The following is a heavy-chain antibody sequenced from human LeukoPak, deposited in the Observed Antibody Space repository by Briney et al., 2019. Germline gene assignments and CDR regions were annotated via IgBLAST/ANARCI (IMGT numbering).Heavy chain of an antibody. J-gene: IGHJ5*02. V-gene: IGHV3-66*01. CDR1: GFTVSSNY. CDR3: ARWDSSSGWFDP. D-gene: IGHD6-6*01. Sequence: GGSLRLSCAASGFTVSSNYMSWVRQAPGKGLEWVSVIYGGGSTYYADSVKGRFTISRDNSKNTLYLQMDSLRAEDTAVYYCARWDSSSGWFDPWGQGTLVTVSS. CDR2: IYGGGST.